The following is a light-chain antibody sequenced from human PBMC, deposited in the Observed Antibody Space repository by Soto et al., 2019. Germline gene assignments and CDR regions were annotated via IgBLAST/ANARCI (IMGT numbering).Light chain of an antibody. CDR3: QQYSGFPLT. V-gene: IGKV1-5*01. Sequence: DIQMTQSPSTLSASVGDRVTITCRASERISRWLAWYQQKPGKAPKLLIYDASNLENGVPSRFSGSGSGTVFTLTISSLQPDDSATYYCQQYSGFPLTFGGGTKVEIK. CDR2: DAS. CDR1: ERISRW. J-gene: IGKJ4*01.